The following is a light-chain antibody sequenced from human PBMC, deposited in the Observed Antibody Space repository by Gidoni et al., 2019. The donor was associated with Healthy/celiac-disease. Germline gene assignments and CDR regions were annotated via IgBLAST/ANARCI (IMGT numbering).Light chain of an antibody. J-gene: IGLJ2*01. CDR3: QSWDSRGI. CDR1: KLGDKY. V-gene: IGLV3-1*01. CDR2: QDS. Sequence: SYELTQPPSVSVSPGQTASITCPGDKLGDKYACWYQQKPGQSPVLVIYQDSKRPSGIPERFSGSNSGNTATLTISGTPAMDEADYYCQSWDSRGIVGGGTKLTVL.